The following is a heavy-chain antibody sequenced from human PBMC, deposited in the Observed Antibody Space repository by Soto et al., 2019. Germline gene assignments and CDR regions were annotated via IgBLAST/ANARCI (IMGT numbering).Heavy chain of an antibody. Sequence: QVQLAQSGAEVKKPGASVRVSCKVSGNTLIELSIHWVRQAPGKGLEWMGGFDPEEGETIYSPKFQGRVTMTEDTSTDTAHMELSGLRFEDTAVYYWATEGCPEGVCYQALWGQGTLVTVSS. V-gene: IGHV1-24*01. J-gene: IGHJ4*02. D-gene: IGHD2-8*01. CDR1: GNTLIELS. CDR3: ATEGCPEGVCYQAL. CDR2: FDPEEGET.